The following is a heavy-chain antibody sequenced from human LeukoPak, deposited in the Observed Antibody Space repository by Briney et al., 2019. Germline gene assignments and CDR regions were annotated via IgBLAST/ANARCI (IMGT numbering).Heavy chain of an antibody. D-gene: IGHD3-3*01. CDR3: ARVGYDFWSGSHYYYYYMDV. CDR1: GGSISSYY. Sequence: SETLSLTCTVSGGSISSYYGSWIRQPPGKGLEWIGYIYYSGSTNYNPSLKSRVTISVDTSKNQFSLKLSSVTAADTAVYSCARVGYDFWSGSHYYYYYMDVWGKGTTVTVSS. V-gene: IGHV4-59*01. CDR2: IYYSGST. J-gene: IGHJ6*03.